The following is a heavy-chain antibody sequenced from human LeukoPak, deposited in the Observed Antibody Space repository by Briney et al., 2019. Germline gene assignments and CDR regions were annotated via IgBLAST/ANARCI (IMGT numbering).Heavy chain of an antibody. CDR1: GYTFTSYG. J-gene: IGHJ5*02. V-gene: IGHV1-18*01. D-gene: IGHD3-3*01. CDR2: ISAYNGNT. CDR3: ARGRRITIFGVVARVRNNWFDP. Sequence: ASVKVSCKASGYTFTSYGISWVRQAPGQGLEWMGWISAYNGNTNYAQNLHDRVTMTTETSTSTAYMELRSLRSDDTAVYYCARGRRITIFGVVARVRNNWFDPWGQGTLVTVSS.